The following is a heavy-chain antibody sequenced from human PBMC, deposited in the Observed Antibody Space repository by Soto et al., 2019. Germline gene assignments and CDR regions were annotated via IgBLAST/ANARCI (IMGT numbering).Heavy chain of an antibody. Sequence: GGSLRLPCAASGFTLSRYAMHWVRQATGEGLEWVSAIETAGDTFYRGSVKGRFTSARENATNSLYLQMDSLSAGDTAVYYCARGRLAAGGLDGWGKGTTVTVSS. CDR1: GFTLSRYA. V-gene: IGHV3-13*01. J-gene: IGHJ6*04. D-gene: IGHD6-13*01. CDR3: ARGRLAAGGLDG. CDR2: IETAGDT.